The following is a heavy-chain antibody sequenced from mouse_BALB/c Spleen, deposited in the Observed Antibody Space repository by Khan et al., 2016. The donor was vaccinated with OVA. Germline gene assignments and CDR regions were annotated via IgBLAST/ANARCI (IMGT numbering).Heavy chain of an antibody. J-gene: IGHJ4*01. D-gene: IGHD2-14*01. CDR2: INTYTGEP. V-gene: IGHV9-3-1*01. CDR3: ARVGYSGSMDF. CDR1: GFTFTNYG. Sequence: QIQLVQSGPELKKPGETVQISCKASGFTFTNYGMNWVRQAPGKGLKWMGWINTYTGEPTFTDDFKGRFAFSLETSASTAYLQINSLKNEDTATSSCARVGYSGSMDFWGQGTSVTVSA.